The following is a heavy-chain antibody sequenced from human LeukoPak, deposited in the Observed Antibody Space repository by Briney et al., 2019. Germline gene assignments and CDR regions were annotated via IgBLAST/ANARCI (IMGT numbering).Heavy chain of an antibody. CDR2: ISYDGGDK. J-gene: IGHJ4*02. V-gene: IGHV3-30*18. Sequence: PGGSLRLSCAASGFTFSSYSMYWVRQAPGKWLEWVALISYDGGDKYYAESMKGRITISRDNAENTLYLQMNNLRPDDTAFYFCVKEGVEYSYSYGDYWGQGTLVTVSS. CDR3: VKEGVEYSYSYGDY. CDR1: GFTFSSYS. D-gene: IGHD3-16*01.